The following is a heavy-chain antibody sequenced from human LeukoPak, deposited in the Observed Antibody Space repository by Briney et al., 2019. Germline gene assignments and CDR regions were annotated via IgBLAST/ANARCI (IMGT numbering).Heavy chain of an antibody. CDR1: GGSISSGSYF. CDR3: ATDGDGYNRSDY. V-gene: IGHV4-61*02. D-gene: IGHD5-24*01. J-gene: IGHJ4*02. Sequence: SQTLSLTCTVSGGSISSGSYFWNWIRQPAGKGLEWIGRIYTSGSTNYNPSLKSRVTISVDTSKNQFSLKLSSLTAADTAVYYCATDGDGYNRSDYWGQGTLVTVSS. CDR2: IYTSGST.